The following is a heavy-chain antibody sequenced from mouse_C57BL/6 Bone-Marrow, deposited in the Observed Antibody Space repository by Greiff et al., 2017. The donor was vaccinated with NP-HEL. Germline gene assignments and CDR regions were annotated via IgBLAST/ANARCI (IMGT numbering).Heavy chain of an antibody. CDR2: IYPRSGNT. Sequence: VQLVESGAELARPGASVKLSCKASGYTFTSYGISWVKQRTGQGLEWIGEIYPRSGNTYYNEKFKGKATLTADKSSSTAYMELRSLTSEDSAVYFCARFPSIYYYGSSWAYWGQGTLVTVSA. CDR1: GYTFTSYG. J-gene: IGHJ3*01. D-gene: IGHD1-1*01. V-gene: IGHV1-81*01. CDR3: ARFPSIYYYGSSWAY.